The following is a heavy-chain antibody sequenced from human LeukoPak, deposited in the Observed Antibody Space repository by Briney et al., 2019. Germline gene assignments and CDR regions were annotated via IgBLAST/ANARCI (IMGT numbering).Heavy chain of an antibody. J-gene: IGHJ3*02. CDR1: GFTFSSYA. CDR3: ARAGATPSGAFDI. CDR2: ISYDGSNK. D-gene: IGHD1-26*01. Sequence: GGSLRLSCAASGFTFSSYAMSWVRQAPGKGLEWVAAISYDGSNKYYADSVKGRFTISRDNSKNTLYLQMNSLRAEDTAVYYCARAGATPSGAFDIWGQGTMVTVSS. V-gene: IGHV3-30*03.